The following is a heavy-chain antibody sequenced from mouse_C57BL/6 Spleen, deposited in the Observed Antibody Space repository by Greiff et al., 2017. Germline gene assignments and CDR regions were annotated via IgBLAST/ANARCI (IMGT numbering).Heavy chain of an antibody. CDR3: ARSHYYGSSYRYFDV. D-gene: IGHD1-1*01. Sequence: QVQLQQSGAELVRPGTSVKVSCKASGYAFTNYLIEWVKQRPGQGLAWIGVINPGSGGTNYNEKFKGKATLTADKSSSTAYMQLSSLTSEDSAVYFCARSHYYGSSYRYFDVWGTGTTVTVSS. CDR2: INPGSGGT. J-gene: IGHJ1*03. V-gene: IGHV1-54*01. CDR1: GYAFTNYL.